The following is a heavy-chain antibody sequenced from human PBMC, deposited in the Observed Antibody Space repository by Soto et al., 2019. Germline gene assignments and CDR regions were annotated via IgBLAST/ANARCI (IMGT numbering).Heavy chain of an antibody. Sequence: ASLKVSCKASGGTFSSYAISWVRQAPGQGLEWMGGIIPIFGTANYAQKFQGRVTITADESTSTAYMELSSLRSEDTAVYYCARAPGRYFDTRTPYNWFDPRGQRTLVTVSS. D-gene: IGHD3-9*01. V-gene: IGHV1-69*13. CDR2: IIPIFGTA. CDR3: ARAPGRYFDTRTPYNWFDP. J-gene: IGHJ5*02. CDR1: GGTFSSYA.